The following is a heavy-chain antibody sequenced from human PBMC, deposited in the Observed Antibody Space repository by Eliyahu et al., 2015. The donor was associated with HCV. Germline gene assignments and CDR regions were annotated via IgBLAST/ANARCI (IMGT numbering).Heavy chain of an antibody. V-gene: IGHV3-74*01. CDR1: GFSFXSYW. Sequence: EVQLVESGGGLVQPGGSLRLSCAASGFSFXSYWMHWVRQVPGKGLVWVSRINGDGSSPRYADSVKGRFTISRDNAKNMLYLQMDSLRAEDTAVYYCSRRGMDVWGQGTTVTVSS. CDR2: INGDGSSP. CDR3: SRRGMDV. J-gene: IGHJ6*02.